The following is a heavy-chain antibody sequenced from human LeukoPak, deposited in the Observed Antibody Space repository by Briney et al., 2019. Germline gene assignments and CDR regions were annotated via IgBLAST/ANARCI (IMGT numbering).Heavy chain of an antibody. CDR3: TISFDHTFGGVIALDY. CDR1: GLTFSNAW. Sequence: PGGSLRLSCAASGLTFSNAWMSWVRQAPGKGLDWGGRIKSKTDGGTTDYAAPVKGRFTISRDDSKNTLYLQMNSLKTEDTAVYYCTISFDHTFGGVIALDYWGQGTLVTVSS. J-gene: IGHJ4*02. V-gene: IGHV3-15*01. CDR2: IKSKTDGGTT. D-gene: IGHD3-16*02.